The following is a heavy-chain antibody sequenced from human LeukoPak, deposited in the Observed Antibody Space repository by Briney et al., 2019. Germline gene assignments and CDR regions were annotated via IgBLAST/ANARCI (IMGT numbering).Heavy chain of an antibody. Sequence: GESLKISCKGSGYSFTNYWIGWVRQMSGKGLEWIGIIYPDDSDTRYSPSFQGQVTISADKSISTAYLQWKNLKASDTAMYYCARRGSPPVDFDYWGQGTLVTVSS. CDR2: IYPDDSDT. J-gene: IGHJ4*02. CDR3: ARRGSPPVDFDY. V-gene: IGHV5-51*01. CDR1: GYSFTNYW.